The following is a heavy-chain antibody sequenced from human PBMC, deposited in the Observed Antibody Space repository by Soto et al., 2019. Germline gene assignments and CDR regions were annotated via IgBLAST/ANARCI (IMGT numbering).Heavy chain of an antibody. Sequence: EVQLVESGGGLVQPGRSLRLSCAASGFTFDDYAMHWVRQAPGKGLEWVSGISWNSGSIGYADSVKGRFTISRDNAKHSLYLQMNSLRDEDTALYYCAKDSLSTNGFDYWGQGTLVTVSS. J-gene: IGHJ4*02. V-gene: IGHV3-9*01. CDR3: AKDSLSTNGFDY. CDR1: GFTFDDYA. CDR2: ISWNSGSI.